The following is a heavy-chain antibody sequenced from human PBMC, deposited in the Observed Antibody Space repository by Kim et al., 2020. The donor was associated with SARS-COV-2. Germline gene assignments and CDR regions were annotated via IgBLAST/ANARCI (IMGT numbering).Heavy chain of an antibody. CDR3: ARLYGDYDYYYGMDV. CDR2: IYYSGST. CDR1: GGSISSSSYY. J-gene: IGHJ6*04. D-gene: IGHD4-17*01. Sequence: SETLSLTCTVSGGSISSSSYYWGWIRQPPGKGLEWIGSIYYSGSTYYNPSHKSRVTISVDTSKNQFSLKLSSVTAADTAVYYCARLYGDYDYYYGMDVCGEGATVTVSS. V-gene: IGHV4-39*01.